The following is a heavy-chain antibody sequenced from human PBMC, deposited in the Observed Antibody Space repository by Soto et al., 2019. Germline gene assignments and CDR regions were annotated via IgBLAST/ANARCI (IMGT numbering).Heavy chain of an antibody. Sequence: QVQLGQSGAEVKKPGSSVKVSCKASGDTFTTNSLNWVRQAPGQGLEWMGGIIPVVGTTKYAQKYQDRVTITGDKSTNTAYMELRSLRSDDTAVYYCARVLLYDTTYFDYWGQGTPVTVSS. J-gene: IGHJ4*02. D-gene: IGHD3-9*01. CDR2: IIPVVGTT. CDR3: ARVLLYDTTYFDY. CDR1: GDTFTTNS. V-gene: IGHV1-69*06.